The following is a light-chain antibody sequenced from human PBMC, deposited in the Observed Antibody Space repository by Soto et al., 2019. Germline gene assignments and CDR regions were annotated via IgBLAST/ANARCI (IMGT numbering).Light chain of an antibody. CDR1: SSDVGGYNY. V-gene: IGLV2-14*01. Sequence: QSALTQHASVSGSPGQSITISCTGTSSDVGGYNYVSWYQQHPGKAPKLMIYDVSNRPSGVSNRFSGSKSGNTASLTISGLQAEDEADYYCSSYTSSSTGVVFGGGTKVTVL. CDR3: SSYTSSSTGVV. J-gene: IGLJ2*01. CDR2: DVS.